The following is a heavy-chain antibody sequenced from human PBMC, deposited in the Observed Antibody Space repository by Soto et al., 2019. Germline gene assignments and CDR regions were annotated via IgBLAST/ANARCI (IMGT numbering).Heavy chain of an antibody. D-gene: IGHD1-1*01. V-gene: IGHV3-74*01. CDR3: ARGGMEPFEY. J-gene: IGHJ4*02. CDR2: ISDYGRV. CDR1: VFSFRNYW. Sequence: GGSLRLSCASSVFSFRNYWMHWVRQSPGKGLVWVSRISDYGRVNYADSVEGRFTISRDDAKSELYLQMSSLRLEDTAVYYCARGGMEPFEYWGQGALVSVSS.